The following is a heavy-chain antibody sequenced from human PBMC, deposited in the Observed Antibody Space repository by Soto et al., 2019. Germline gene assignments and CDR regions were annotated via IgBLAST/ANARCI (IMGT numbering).Heavy chain of an antibody. Sequence: WVRQPPGKGLEWVASIHHTGTTYYNPSLRARITISVDTSNNRFSLSLTSVTAADTATYFCSTYFSFFSICGYPASSGPGTLVPVSS. V-gene: IGHV4-38-2*01. D-gene: IGHD5-18*01. CDR2: IHHTGTT. J-gene: IGHJ5*02. CDR3: STYFSFFSICGYPAS.